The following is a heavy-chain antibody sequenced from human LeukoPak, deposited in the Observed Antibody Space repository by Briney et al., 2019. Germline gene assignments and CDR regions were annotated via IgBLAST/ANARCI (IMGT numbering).Heavy chain of an antibody. CDR1: GFIFSTYG. D-gene: IGHD3-10*01. V-gene: IGHV3-33*01. Sequence: GGSLRLSCVASGFIFSTYGLHWVRQSPGRGLEWVAVIWYDGSQRYYADSVKGRFTISRDNSKNTLYLQMNSLRAEDTAVYYCARPGTHYYYYYGMDVWGQGTTVTVSS. CDR2: IWYDGSQR. J-gene: IGHJ6*02. CDR3: ARPGTHYYYYYGMDV.